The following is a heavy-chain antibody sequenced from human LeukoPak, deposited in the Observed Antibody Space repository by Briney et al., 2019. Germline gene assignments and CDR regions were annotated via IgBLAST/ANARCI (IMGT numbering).Heavy chain of an antibody. CDR1: GGSISSSSYY. CDR2: IYYSGST. Sequence: SETLSLTCTVSGGSISSSSYYWGWIRQPPGKGLEWIGSIYYSGSTNYNPSLKSRVTISVDKSKNQFSLNLSSVTAADTALYYCARRPVLRYFDWHFDYWGQGTLVTVSS. D-gene: IGHD3-9*01. CDR3: ARRPVLRYFDWHFDY. J-gene: IGHJ4*02. V-gene: IGHV4-39*07.